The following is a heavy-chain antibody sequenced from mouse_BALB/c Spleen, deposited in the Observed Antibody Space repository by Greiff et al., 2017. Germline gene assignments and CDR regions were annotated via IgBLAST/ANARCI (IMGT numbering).Heavy chain of an antibody. Sequence: QVQLKESGPGLVQPSQSLSITCTVSGFSLTSYGVHWVRQSPGKGLEWLGVIWSGGSTDYNAAFISRLSISKDNSKSQVFFKMNSLQANDTAIYYCARNSGLLRNYAMDYWGQGTSVTVSS. CDR2: IWSGGST. CDR3: ARNSGLLRNYAMDY. J-gene: IGHJ4*01. CDR1: GFSLTSYG. D-gene: IGHD1-1*01. V-gene: IGHV2-2*02.